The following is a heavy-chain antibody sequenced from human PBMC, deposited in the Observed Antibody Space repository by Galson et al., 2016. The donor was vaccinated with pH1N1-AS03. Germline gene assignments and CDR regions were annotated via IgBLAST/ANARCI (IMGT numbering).Heavy chain of an antibody. J-gene: IGHJ4*02. Sequence: QSGAEVKKPGESLKISCKVSGYSFTTYWIGWVRQMPGKGLEWMGFIYPGDSDTRYSPSFQGQVSISADKSISTAFLQWTSLKASDSAMYYCARRPPEYCGGNHCYFIDYWGQGTLVTVSS. CDR3: ARRPPEYCGGNHCYFIDY. CDR1: GYSFTTYW. V-gene: IGHV5-51*01. CDR2: IYPGDSDT. D-gene: IGHD2-21*01.